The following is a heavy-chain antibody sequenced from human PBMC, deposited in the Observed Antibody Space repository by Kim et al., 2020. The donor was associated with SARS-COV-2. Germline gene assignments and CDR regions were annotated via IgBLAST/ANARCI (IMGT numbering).Heavy chain of an antibody. CDR3: AKDPPQDPTDGYNYYFDY. CDR2: ISYDGSNK. D-gene: IGHD5-12*01. CDR1: GFTFSSYG. J-gene: IGHJ4*02. V-gene: IGHV3-30*18. Sequence: GGSLRLSCAASGFTFSSYGMHWVRQAPGKGLEWVAVISYDGSNKYYADSVKGRFTISRDNSKNTLYLQMNSLRAEDTAVYYCAKDPPQDPTDGYNYYFDYWGQGTLVTVSS.